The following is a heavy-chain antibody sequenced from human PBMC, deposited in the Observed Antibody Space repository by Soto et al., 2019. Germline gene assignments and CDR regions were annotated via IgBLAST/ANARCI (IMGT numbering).Heavy chain of an antibody. Sequence: PGGSLRLSCAASGFTFSSYAMSWVRQAPGKGLERVSAISGSGGSTYYADSVKGRFTISRDNSKNTLYLQMNCLRAEDTAVYYCANPAVTTLRTHNYWMDVWGQGTTVTVSS. CDR3: ANPAVTTLRTHNYWMDV. D-gene: IGHD4-17*01. J-gene: IGHJ6*02. CDR2: ISGSGGST. CDR1: GFTFSSYA. V-gene: IGHV3-23*01.